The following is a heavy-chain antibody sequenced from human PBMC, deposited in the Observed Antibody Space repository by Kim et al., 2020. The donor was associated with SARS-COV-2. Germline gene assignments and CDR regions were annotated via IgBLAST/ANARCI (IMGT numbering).Heavy chain of an antibody. CDR3: ARGEAARPAFDY. CDR1: GGSISSGGYY. D-gene: IGHD6-6*01. CDR2: IYYRGST. Sequence: SETLSLTCTVSGGSISSGGYYWTWIRQHPGKGLEWIGYIYYRGSTSYNPSLKSRVNISGDTSKNQFSLKLSSVTAADTAVYYCARGEAARPAFDYWGQGT. V-gene: IGHV4-31*03. J-gene: IGHJ4*02.